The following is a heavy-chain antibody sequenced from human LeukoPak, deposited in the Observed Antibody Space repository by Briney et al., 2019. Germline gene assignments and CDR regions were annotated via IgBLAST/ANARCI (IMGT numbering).Heavy chain of an antibody. CDR3: ARDSGSGWSNDY. CDR2: VSGSGGSP. J-gene: IGHJ4*02. D-gene: IGHD6-19*01. V-gene: IGHV3-23*01. Sequence: GGSLRLSCAASGFTFRNYAMIWVRQAPGKGLEWVSIVSGSGGSPYYADSVKGRFTISRDNSKNTLYLQMNSLRDEDSALYYCARDSGSGWSNDYWGQGTLVTVSS. CDR1: GFTFRNYA.